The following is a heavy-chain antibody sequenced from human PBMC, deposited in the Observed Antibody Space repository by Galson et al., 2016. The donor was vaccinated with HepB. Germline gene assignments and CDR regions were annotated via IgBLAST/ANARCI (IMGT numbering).Heavy chain of an antibody. CDR3: ARQSCRGSSCYRVDQYYYMDV. D-gene: IGHD1-26*01. V-gene: IGHV4-4*07. Sequence: SETLSLTCTVSGDSIATYYWSWIRQSAGKGLEWIGRIYPTTSDIYNPSLQSRVTMSADTSKNQLSLSLSFVTAADTAVYYCARQSCRGSSCYRVDQYYYMDVWGKGTTVTVSS. J-gene: IGHJ6*03. CDR2: IYPTTSD. CDR1: GDSIATYY.